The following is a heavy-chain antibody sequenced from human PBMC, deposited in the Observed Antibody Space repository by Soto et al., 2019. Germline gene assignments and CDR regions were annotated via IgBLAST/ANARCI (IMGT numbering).Heavy chain of an antibody. CDR2: ISYDGSNK. Sequence: GGSLRLSCAASGFTFSSYGMHWVRQAPGKGLEWVAVISYDGSNKYYAESVKGRFTISRDNSKNTLYLQMNSLRAEDTAVYYCAKQSPSTYYFDYWGQGTLVTVSS. CDR1: GFTFSSYG. CDR3: AKQSPSTYYFDY. J-gene: IGHJ4*02. V-gene: IGHV3-30*18.